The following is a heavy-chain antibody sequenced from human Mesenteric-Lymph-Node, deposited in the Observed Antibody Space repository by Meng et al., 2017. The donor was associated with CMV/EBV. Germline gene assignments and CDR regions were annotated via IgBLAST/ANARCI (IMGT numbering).Heavy chain of an antibody. CDR3: ARDRAGVRFLEWLSIHAFDI. V-gene: IGHV3-21*01. J-gene: IGHJ3*02. CDR1: GFTFSSYY. Sequence: GGSLRLSCAASGFTFSSYYMNWVRQAPGKGLEWVSSITTSSYIYYADSVKGRFTISRDNAKNSLYLQMNSLRAEDTAVYYCARDRAGVRFLEWLSIHAFDIWGQGTMVTVSS. CDR2: ITTSSYI. D-gene: IGHD3-3*01.